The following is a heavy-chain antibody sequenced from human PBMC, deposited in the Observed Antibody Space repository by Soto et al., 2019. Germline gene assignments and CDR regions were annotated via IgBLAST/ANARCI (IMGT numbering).Heavy chain of an antibody. Sequence: ASVKVSCKASGYTFTSYGISWVRQAPGQGLEWMGWISAYNGNTNYAQKLQGRVTMTTDISTSTAYMELRSLRSDDTAVYYCARFRAAGTLYYYYMDVWGKGTTVTVSS. V-gene: IGHV1-18*01. CDR3: ARFRAAGTLYYYYMDV. CDR1: GYTFTSYG. D-gene: IGHD6-13*01. CDR2: ISAYNGNT. J-gene: IGHJ6*03.